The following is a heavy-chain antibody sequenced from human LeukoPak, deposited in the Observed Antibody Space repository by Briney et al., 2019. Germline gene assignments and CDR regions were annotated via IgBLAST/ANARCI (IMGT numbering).Heavy chain of an antibody. J-gene: IGHJ4*02. CDR3: ARDIDSYGSYYFDY. CDR1: GFTFSSYG. CDR2: IWYDGSNK. D-gene: IGHD5-18*01. Sequence: QTGGSLRLPCAASGFTFSSYGMHWVRQAPGKGLEWVAVIWYDGSNKYYADSVKGRFTISRDNSKNTLYLQMNSLRAEDTAVYYCARDIDSYGSYYFDYWGQGTLVTVSS. V-gene: IGHV3-33*01.